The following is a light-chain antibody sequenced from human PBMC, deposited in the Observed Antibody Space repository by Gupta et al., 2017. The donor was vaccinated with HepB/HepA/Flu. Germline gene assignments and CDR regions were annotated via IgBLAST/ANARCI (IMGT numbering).Light chain of an antibody. J-gene: IGLJ3*02. CDR3: CSYAGSDTLV. V-gene: IGLV2-23*02. CDR1: SSDIGTYDF. CDR2: EVT. Sequence: QSALTQPVSVSGSPGQSITISCTGTSSDIGTYDFVSWFQQHPGKAPKLMIYEVTKRPSGVSNRFSDSKSGNTASLTISGLQAEYEAGDHCCSYAGSDTLVCGGGTNL.